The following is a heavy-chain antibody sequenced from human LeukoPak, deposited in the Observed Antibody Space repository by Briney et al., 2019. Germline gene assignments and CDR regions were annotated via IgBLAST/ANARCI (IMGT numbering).Heavy chain of an antibody. Sequence: SETLSLTCAVYGGSFSGYYRSWIRQPPGKGLEWIGEINHSGSTNYNPSLKSRVTISVDTSKNQFSLKLSSVTAADTAVYYCAREWCDSSSPYYFDYWGQGTLVTVSS. CDR2: INHSGST. D-gene: IGHD3-22*01. CDR1: GGSFSGYY. J-gene: IGHJ4*02. CDR3: AREWCDSSSPYYFDY. V-gene: IGHV4-34*01.